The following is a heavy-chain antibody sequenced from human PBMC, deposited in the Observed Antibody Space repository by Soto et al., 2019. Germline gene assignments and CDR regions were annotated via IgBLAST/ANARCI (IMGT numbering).Heavy chain of an antibody. D-gene: IGHD2-2*01. V-gene: IGHV3-7*01. Sequence: GGSLRLSCAASGLHLSNYWMNWVRQAPGKGLEWVANINQDGSGKYYVDSVKGRFTISRDNAKNSLYLQMDSLRAEDTALYYCARALTTVASFWGQGTLVTVSS. J-gene: IGHJ4*02. CDR3: ARALTTVASF. CDR2: INQDGSGK. CDR1: GLHLSNYW.